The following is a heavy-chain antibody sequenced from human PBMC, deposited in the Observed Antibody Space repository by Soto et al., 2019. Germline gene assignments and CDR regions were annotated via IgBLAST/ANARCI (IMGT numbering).Heavy chain of an antibody. D-gene: IGHD5-12*01. CDR1: GYSFTSYW. J-gene: IGHJ6*02. Sequence: PGESLKISCKGSGYSFTSYWISWVRQMPGKGLEWMGRIDPSDSYTNYSPSFQGHVTISADKSISTAYLQWSSLKASDTAMYYCAIRGGQVATIHYYYGMDVWGQGATVTVSS. CDR2: IDPSDSYT. V-gene: IGHV5-10-1*01. CDR3: AIRGGQVATIHYYYGMDV.